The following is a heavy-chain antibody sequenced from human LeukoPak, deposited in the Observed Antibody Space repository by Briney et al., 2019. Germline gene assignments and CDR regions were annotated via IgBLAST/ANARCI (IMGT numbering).Heavy chain of an antibody. CDR3: AGNGVVVPAAKGGLYY. J-gene: IGHJ4*02. Sequence: PGGSLRLSCAASGFTFSDYYMSWIRQAPGKGLEWVSYISSSGSTIYYADSVKGRFTISRDNAKNSLYLQMNSLRAEDTAVYYCAGNGVVVPAAKGGLYYWGQGTLVTVSS. CDR2: ISSSGSTI. V-gene: IGHV3-11*01. CDR1: GFTFSDYY. D-gene: IGHD2-2*01.